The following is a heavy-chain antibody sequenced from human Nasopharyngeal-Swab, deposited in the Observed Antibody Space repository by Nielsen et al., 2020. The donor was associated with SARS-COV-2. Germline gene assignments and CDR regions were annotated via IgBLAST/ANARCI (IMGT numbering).Heavy chain of an antibody. J-gene: IGHJ5*02. D-gene: IGHD3-9*01. CDR1: GGSFSGYY. V-gene: IGHV4-34*01. CDR2: INHSGST. Sequence: SETLSLTCAVYGGSFSGYYWSWIRQPPGKGLEWIGEINHSGSTNYNPSLKSRVTISVDTSKNRFSLKLSSVTAADTAVYYCARGPRILTGYRRGWFDPWGQGTLVTVSS. CDR3: ARGPRILTGYRRGWFDP.